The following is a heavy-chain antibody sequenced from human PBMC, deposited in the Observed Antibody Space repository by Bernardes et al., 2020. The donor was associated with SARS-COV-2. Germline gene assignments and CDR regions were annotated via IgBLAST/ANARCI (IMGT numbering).Heavy chain of an antibody. J-gene: IGHJ3*01. CDR3: AKARSLFMLYYDDAFDF. Sequence: GGSLRLSCAASGFSFNNYAMHWVRQAPGKGLEWVADISYEGSKRNFADSVKGRITVSRDSAKNMVYLQMTSLRSEDMAVYYCAKARSLFMLYYDDAFDFWGQGTMVIVSS. V-gene: IGHV3-30*18. D-gene: IGHD2-8*01. CDR2: ISYEGSKR. CDR1: GFSFNNYA.